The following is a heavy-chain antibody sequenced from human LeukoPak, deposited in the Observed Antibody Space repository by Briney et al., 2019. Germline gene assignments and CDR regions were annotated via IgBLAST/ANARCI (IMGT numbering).Heavy chain of an antibody. Sequence: PSETLSLTCTVSGGSISSYYWSWIRQPPGKGLEWIGYIYYSGSTNYNPSLKSRVTISVDTSKNQFSLKLSSVTAADTAVYYCAALVVIAIQGDAFDIWGQGTMVTVSS. CDR3: AALVVIAIQGDAFDI. J-gene: IGHJ3*02. CDR1: GGSISSYY. V-gene: IGHV4-59*01. D-gene: IGHD2-21*01. CDR2: IYYSGST.